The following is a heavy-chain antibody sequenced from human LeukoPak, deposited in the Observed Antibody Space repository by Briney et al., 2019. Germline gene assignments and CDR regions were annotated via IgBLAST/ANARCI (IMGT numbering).Heavy chain of an antibody. D-gene: IGHD6-19*01. CDR1: GGSFSGYY. CDR3: AKTVTGYWYFDL. V-gene: IGHV4-34*01. CDR2: INHSGST. Sequence: SETLSLTCAVYGGSFSGYYWSWIRQPPGKGLEWIGEINHSGSTNYNPSLKSRVTISVDTSKNQFSLKLSSVTAADTAVYYCAKTVTGYWYFDLWGRGTLVTVSS. J-gene: IGHJ2*01.